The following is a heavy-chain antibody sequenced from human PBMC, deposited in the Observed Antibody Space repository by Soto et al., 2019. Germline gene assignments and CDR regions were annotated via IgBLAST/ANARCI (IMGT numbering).Heavy chain of an antibody. CDR3: AREPGDCSGGSCYSDTDY. J-gene: IGHJ4*02. CDR1: GGTFSSYA. D-gene: IGHD2-15*01. V-gene: IGHV1-69*12. CDR2: IIPIFGTA. Sequence: QVQLVQSGAEVKKPGSSVKVSCKASGGTFSSYAISWVRQAPGQGLEWMGGIIPIFGTATYAQKFQGRVTITADESTSTAYMELSSLRSEDTAVYYCAREPGDCSGGSCYSDTDYWGQGTLVTVSS.